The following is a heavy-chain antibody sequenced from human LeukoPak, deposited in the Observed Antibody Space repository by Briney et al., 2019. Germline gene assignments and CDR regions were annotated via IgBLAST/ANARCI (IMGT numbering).Heavy chain of an antibody. V-gene: IGHV3-72*01. CDR2: TRKKTNSYTT. Sequence: GGSLRLSCAASGFTFSDYYMDWVRQAPGKGLEWVGRTRKKTNSYTTEYAASVKGRFTISRDDSKNSLYLQMNSLKAEDTAVYYCTRVVLVGTTYSYFDYWGQGTLVTVSS. D-gene: IGHD1-26*01. J-gene: IGHJ4*02. CDR3: TRVVLVGTTYSYFDY. CDR1: GFTFSDYY.